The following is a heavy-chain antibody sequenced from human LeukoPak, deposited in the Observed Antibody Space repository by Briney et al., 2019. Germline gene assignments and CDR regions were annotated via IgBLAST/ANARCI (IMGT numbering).Heavy chain of an antibody. D-gene: IGHD5-18*01. CDR2: INPNSGGT. CDR1: GYTFTGYY. CDR3: ARGRYSDGYEH. Sequence: ASVKVSGKASGYTFTGYYMHWVRQASGQGLEWMGWINPNSGGTNYAQKFQGRVTITRDTSISTAYMELSRLRSDDTAVYYCARGRYSDGYEHWGQGTLVTVSS. V-gene: IGHV1-2*02. J-gene: IGHJ1*01.